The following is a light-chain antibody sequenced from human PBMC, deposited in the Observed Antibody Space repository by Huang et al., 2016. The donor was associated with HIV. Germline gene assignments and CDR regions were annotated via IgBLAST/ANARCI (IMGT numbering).Light chain of an antibody. J-gene: IGKJ1*01. V-gene: IGKV1-5*01. CDR1: QSIDSY. Sequence: DIQMTQSPSTLSASVGDRFTITCRASQSIDSYLAWYQQKPGKAPKLLIYDASSLDSGVPSRFSGSGSGTEFTLTISSLQPDNFATYYCQQYHSYPGTFGQGTKVEIK. CDR3: QQYHSYPGT. CDR2: DAS.